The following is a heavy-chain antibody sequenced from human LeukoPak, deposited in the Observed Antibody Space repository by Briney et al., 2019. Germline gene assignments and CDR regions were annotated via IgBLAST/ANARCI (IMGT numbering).Heavy chain of an antibody. CDR1: GDTFTSHG. V-gene: IGHV1-18*01. Sequence: GASVTVSCKASGDTFTSHGISWVRQAPGQGLEWMGWSSAYSGNTNYAQKFQGRVIMITDTSTSTAYMELRSLRSDDTAVYYCARDRQQLVLPFDYWGQGTLVTVSS. D-gene: IGHD6-13*01. J-gene: IGHJ4*02. CDR2: SSAYSGNT. CDR3: ARDRQQLVLPFDY.